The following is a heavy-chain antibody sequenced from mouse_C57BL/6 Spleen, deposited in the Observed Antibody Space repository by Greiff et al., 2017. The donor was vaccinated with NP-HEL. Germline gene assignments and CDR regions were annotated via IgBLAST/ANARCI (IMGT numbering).Heavy chain of an antibody. Sequence: EVNLVESGGGLVKPGGSLKLSCAASGFTFSSYTMSWVRQTPEKRLAWVATISGGGGNTYYPDSVKGRFTISRDNAKNTLYLQMSSLRSEDTALYYCAPHYYGSSPFGYWGQGTTLTVSS. CDR1: GFTFSSYT. J-gene: IGHJ2*01. CDR2: ISGGGGNT. D-gene: IGHD1-1*01. CDR3: APHYYGSSPFGY. V-gene: IGHV5-9*01.